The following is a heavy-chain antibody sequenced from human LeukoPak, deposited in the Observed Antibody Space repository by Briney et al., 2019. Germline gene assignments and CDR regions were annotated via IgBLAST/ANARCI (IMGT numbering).Heavy chain of an antibody. J-gene: IGHJ4*01. Sequence: GGSLRLSCVVSGFSFSDSYMTWIRQTPGKGLESLAYISGSGHDIYYTDSVKGRFTISRDNAKDSLYLQMNGLRPEDTALYYCSTDPRLLIYWGHGTLATVSS. CDR1: GFSFSDSY. CDR3: STDPRLLIY. D-gene: IGHD2-8*01. V-gene: IGHV3-11*01. CDR2: ISGSGHDI.